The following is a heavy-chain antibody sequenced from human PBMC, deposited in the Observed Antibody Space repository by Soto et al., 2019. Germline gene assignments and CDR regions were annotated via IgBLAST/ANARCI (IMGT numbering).Heavy chain of an antibody. CDR3: EKDFAYFDT. J-gene: IGHJ4*02. D-gene: IGHD2-15*01. Sequence: SETLSLTCTVSGGSFKSGSYSWSWIRQPPGKGLEWIGHVEHTARTSYTPSLKRRVPTSLPTSKTQFSLNLGSAPAADTAAYFCEKDFAYFDTWAQGTLVS. V-gene: IGHV4-61*01. CDR1: GGSFKSGSYS. CDR2: VEHTART.